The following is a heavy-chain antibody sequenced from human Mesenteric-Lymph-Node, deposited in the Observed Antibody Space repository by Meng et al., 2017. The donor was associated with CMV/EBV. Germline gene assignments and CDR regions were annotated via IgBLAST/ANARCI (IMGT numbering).Heavy chain of an antibody. CDR1: GGPFSGYY. Sequence: VQLQQLGAGLLKPSEPLSLTSACYGGPFSGYYWSWIRQPPGKGLEWIGEINHSGSTNYNPSLRSRVTISVDTSKNQFSLKLSSVTAADTAVYYCARHQRWLKSEGGFNYWGQGTLVTVSS. CDR3: ARHQRWLKSEGGFNY. J-gene: IGHJ4*02. CDR2: INHSGST. V-gene: IGHV4-34*01. D-gene: IGHD4-23*01.